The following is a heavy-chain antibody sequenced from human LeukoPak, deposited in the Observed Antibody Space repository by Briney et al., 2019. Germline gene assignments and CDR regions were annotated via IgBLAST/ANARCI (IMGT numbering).Heavy chain of an antibody. D-gene: IGHD5-12*01. CDR2: ISYDGSNK. J-gene: IGHJ4*02. V-gene: IGHV3-30*04. CDR3: ARDQLAYSGYDTLFDY. Sequence: GGSLRLSCAASGFTFNSYAIHWVRQAPGKGLEWVAVISYDGSNKYYAESVKGRFNISRDNSKNTLYLQLNSLRPDDTAVYYCARDQLAYSGYDTLFDYWGQGTLVTVSS. CDR1: GFTFNSYA.